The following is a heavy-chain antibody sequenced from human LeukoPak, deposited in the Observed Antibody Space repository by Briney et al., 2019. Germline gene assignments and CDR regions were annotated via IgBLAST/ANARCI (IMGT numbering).Heavy chain of an antibody. V-gene: IGHV1-46*01. Sequence: ASVKVSCKASGYTFTSYYMHWVRQALGQGLEWMGIINPSGGSTSYAQKFQGRVTMTRDTSTSTVYMELSSLRSEDTAVYYCARDPAYDSSGYPFDYWGQGTLVTVSS. CDR1: GYTFTSYY. CDR3: ARDPAYDSSGYPFDY. D-gene: IGHD3-22*01. CDR2: INPSGGST. J-gene: IGHJ4*02.